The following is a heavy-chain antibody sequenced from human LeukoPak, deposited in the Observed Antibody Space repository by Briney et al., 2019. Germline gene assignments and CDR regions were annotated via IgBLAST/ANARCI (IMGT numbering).Heavy chain of an antibody. Sequence: GGSLRLSCAASGFTFGDYAMHWVRQAPGKGLEWVSGISWNSGSIVYADSVKGRFTISRDNAKNSLYLQMNSLRAEDTALYYCAKDYDSSGYRLFDYWGQGTLVTVSS. CDR2: ISWNSGSI. V-gene: IGHV3-9*01. CDR1: GFTFGDYA. D-gene: IGHD3-22*01. J-gene: IGHJ4*02. CDR3: AKDYDSSGYRLFDY.